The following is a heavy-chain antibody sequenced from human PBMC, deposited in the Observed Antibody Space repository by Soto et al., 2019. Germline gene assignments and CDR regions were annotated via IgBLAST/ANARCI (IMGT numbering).Heavy chain of an antibody. CDR2: VSIGGST. CDR1: GFTFSSYA. CDR3: AKRRGAGGHFDY. J-gene: IGHJ4*02. D-gene: IGHD2-15*01. V-gene: IGHV3-23*01. Sequence: DVQLLESGGGLVQPEGSLRLSCAASGFTFSSYAMGWVRQGPGKGLEWVAVVSIGGSTHYADSVRGRFTISRDNSKNTLSLQMNRLTAEDTALYFCAKRRGAGGHFDYWGQGALVTVSS.